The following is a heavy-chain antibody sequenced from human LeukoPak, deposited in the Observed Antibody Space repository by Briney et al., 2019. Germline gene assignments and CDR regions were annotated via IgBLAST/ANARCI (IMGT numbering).Heavy chain of an antibody. Sequence: ASVTVSCKASGGTFSSYAISWVRQAPGQGLEWMGGIIPIFGIANYAQKFQGRVTITADESTSTAYMELSSLRSEDTAVYYCARDYCSGGSCYGWFDPWGQGTLVTVSS. CDR1: GGTFSSYA. J-gene: IGHJ5*02. CDR3: ARDYCSGGSCYGWFDP. CDR2: IIPIFGIA. D-gene: IGHD2-15*01. V-gene: IGHV1-69*13.